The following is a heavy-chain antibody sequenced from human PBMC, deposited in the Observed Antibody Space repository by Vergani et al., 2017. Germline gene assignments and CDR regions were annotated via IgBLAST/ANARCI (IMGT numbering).Heavy chain of an antibody. CDR3: ASSVVVVPAAISWFDP. CDR1: GGTFSSYA. J-gene: IGHJ5*02. Sequence: QVQLVQSGAEVKKPGSSVKVSCKASGGTFSSYAISWVRQAPGQGIEWMGGIIPIFGTANYAQKFQGRVTITADESTSTAYMELSSLRSEDTAVYYCASSVVVVPAAISWFDPWGQGTLVTVSS. V-gene: IGHV1-69*12. D-gene: IGHD2-2*02. CDR2: IIPIFGTA.